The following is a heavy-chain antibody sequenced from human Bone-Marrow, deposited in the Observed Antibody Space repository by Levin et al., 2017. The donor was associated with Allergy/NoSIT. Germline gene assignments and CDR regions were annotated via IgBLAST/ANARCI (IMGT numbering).Heavy chain of an antibody. D-gene: IGHD6-13*01. V-gene: IGHV3-30-3*01. J-gene: IGHJ4*02. CDR3: ARDPSLIPGSSSGPTESYFDY. CDR1: GFTFSSYA. Sequence: GGSLRLSCAASGFTFSSYAMHWVRQAPGKGLEWVAVISYDGSNKYYADSVKGRFTISRDNSKNTLYLQMNSLRAEDTAVYYCARDPSLIPGSSSGPTESYFDYWGQGTLVTVSS. CDR2: ISYDGSNK.